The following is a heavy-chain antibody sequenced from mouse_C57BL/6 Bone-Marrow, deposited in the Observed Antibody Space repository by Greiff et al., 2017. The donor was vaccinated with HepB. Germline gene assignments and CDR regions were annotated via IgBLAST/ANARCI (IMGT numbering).Heavy chain of an antibody. J-gene: IGHJ2*01. V-gene: IGHV1-64*01. CDR1: GYTFTSYW. CDR3: ARGGYDKGSHYFDY. D-gene: IGHD2-2*01. Sequence: VKLQQPGAELVKPGASVKLSCKASGYTFTSYWMHWVKQRPGQGLEWIGMIHPNSGSTNYNEKFKSKATLTVDKSSSTAYMQLSSLTSEDSAVYYCARGGYDKGSHYFDYWGQGTTLTVSS. CDR2: IHPNSGST.